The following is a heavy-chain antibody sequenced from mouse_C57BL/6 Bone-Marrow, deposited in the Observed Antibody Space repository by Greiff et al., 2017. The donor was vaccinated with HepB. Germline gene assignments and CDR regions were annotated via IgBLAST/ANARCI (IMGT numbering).Heavy chain of an antibody. J-gene: IGHJ2*01. CDR3: ARDYYYGSGNYFYY. CDR1: GFTFSSYA. V-gene: IGHV5-4*01. CDR2: ISDGGSYT. Sequence: EVQVVESGGGLVKPGGSLKLSCAASGFTFSSYAMSWVRQTPEKRLEWVATISDGGSYTYYPDNVKGRFTISRDNAKNNLYLQMSHLKSEDTAMYYCARDYYYGSGNYFYYCGQGTTLTVSS. D-gene: IGHD1-1*01.